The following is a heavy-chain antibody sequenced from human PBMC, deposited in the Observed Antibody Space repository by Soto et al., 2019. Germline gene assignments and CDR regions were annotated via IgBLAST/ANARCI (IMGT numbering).Heavy chain of an antibody. CDR3: ARDPAQTYYYYYMDV. CDR2: ISSSSSTI. CDR1: GFTFSSYS. J-gene: IGHJ6*03. Sequence: GGSLRLSCAASGFTFSSYSMNWVRQAPGKGLEWVSYISSSSSTIYYADSVKGRFTISRDNAKNSLYLQMNSLRAEDTAVYYCARDPAQTYYYYYMDVWGKGTTVTVSS. V-gene: IGHV3-48*01.